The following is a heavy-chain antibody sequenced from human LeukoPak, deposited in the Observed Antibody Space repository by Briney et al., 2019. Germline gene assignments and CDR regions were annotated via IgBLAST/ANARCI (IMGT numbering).Heavy chain of an antibody. D-gene: IGHD3-22*01. J-gene: IGHJ4*02. CDR2: ISSSSSTV. CDR3: ARDDSSGYYYVDY. Sequence: PGRSLRLSCAASGFTFSDHGMHWVRQAPGKGLEWVSYISSSSSTVYYADSVKGRFTISRDNAKNSLYLQMNSLRAEDTAVYYCARDDSSGYYYVDYWGQGTLVTVSS. V-gene: IGHV3-48*01. CDR1: GFTFSDHG.